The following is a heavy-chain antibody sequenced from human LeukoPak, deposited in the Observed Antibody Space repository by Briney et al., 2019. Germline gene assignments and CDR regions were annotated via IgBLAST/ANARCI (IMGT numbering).Heavy chain of an antibody. Sequence: RASVNVSCKASGYTFTSYGISWARQAPGQGLEWMGWISAYNGNTNYAQKLQGRVTMTTDTSTSTAYMELRSLRSDDTAVYYCARDLGYCSSTSCYDLDYWGQGTLVTVSS. V-gene: IGHV1-18*01. CDR2: ISAYNGNT. CDR3: ARDLGYCSSTSCYDLDY. J-gene: IGHJ4*02. CDR1: GYTFTSYG. D-gene: IGHD2-2*01.